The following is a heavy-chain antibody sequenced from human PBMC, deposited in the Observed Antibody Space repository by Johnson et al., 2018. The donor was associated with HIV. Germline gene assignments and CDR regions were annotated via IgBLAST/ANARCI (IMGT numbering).Heavy chain of an antibody. CDR2: ISYDGSNK. V-gene: IGHV3-30*03. CDR1: GFTFSSYG. CDR3: ARRGLANAFDI. Sequence: QMLLVESGGGVVQPGRSLRLSCAASGFTFSSYGMHWVRQAPGKGLEWVAVISYDGSNKYYADSVKGRFTISRDNSMNTLYLQMNSLRAEDTAVYYCARRGLANAFDIWGQGTMVTVSS. D-gene: IGHD3-10*01. J-gene: IGHJ3*02.